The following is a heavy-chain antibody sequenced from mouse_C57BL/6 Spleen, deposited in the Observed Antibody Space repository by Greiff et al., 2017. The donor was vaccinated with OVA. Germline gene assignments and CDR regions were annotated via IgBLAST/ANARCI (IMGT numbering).Heavy chain of an antibody. D-gene: IGHD1-1*01. J-gene: IGHJ2*01. CDR2: INPSSGYT. CDR1: GYTFTSYT. V-gene: IGHV1-4*01. Sequence: QVQLKQSGADLARPGASVKMSCKASGYTFTSYTMHWVKQRPGQGLEWIGYINPSSGYTKYNQKFKDKATLTADKSSSTAYMQLSSLTSEDSAVDYCAREEATVVEDYFDYWGQGTTLTVSS. CDR3: AREEATVVEDYFDY.